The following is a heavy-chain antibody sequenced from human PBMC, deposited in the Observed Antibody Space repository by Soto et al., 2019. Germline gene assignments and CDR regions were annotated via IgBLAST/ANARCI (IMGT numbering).Heavy chain of an antibody. V-gene: IGHV1-2*02. CDR3: ARESLDRDDAFDI. Sequence: ASVKVSCKASGYTFIGYYMHWVRQAPGQGLEWMGWINPNSGGTSSAQKFQGRVTMTRDTSISTAYMELSRLRYDDTAVYYCARESLDRDDAFDIWGQGTMVTVSS. CDR1: GYTFIGYY. CDR2: INPNSGGT. J-gene: IGHJ3*02. D-gene: IGHD1-1*01.